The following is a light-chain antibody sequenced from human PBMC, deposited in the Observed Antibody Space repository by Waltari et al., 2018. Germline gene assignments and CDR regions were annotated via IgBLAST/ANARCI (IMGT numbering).Light chain of an antibody. CDR3: QHHGSLPAT. J-gene: IGKJ1*01. V-gene: IGKV3-20*01. CDR1: TGVSTY. Sequence: IVMTPSRSTLSLPPGESATPSSANRTGVSTYLAWYQQKPGQAPRLLIYGASTRAAGIPDRFSGSGFGTEFSLTISRLEPEDFAVYYCQHHGSLPATFGQGTKVEIK. CDR2: GAS.